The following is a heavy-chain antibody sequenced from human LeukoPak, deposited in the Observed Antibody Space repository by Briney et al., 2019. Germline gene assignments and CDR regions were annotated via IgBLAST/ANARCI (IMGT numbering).Heavy chain of an antibody. D-gene: IGHD2-8*01. J-gene: IGHJ3*02. CDR3: ARGAKLYCTNGVCYGPLDI. Sequence: GGSLRLSCAASGFTFSSYSMNWVRQAPGKGLEWVSSISSSSSYIYYADSVKGRFTISRDNAKNSLYLQMNSLRAEDTAVYYCARGAKLYCTNGVCYGPLDIWGQGTMVTVSS. CDR2: ISSSSSYI. V-gene: IGHV3-21*01. CDR1: GFTFSSYS.